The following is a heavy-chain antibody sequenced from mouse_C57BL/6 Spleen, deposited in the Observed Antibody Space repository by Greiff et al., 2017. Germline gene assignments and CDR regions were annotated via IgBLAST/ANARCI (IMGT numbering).Heavy chain of an antibody. V-gene: IGHV1-54*01. D-gene: IGHD2-3*01. CDR1: GYAFTNYL. CDR2: INPGSGGT. CDR3: ARSGYYRDHYAMDY. J-gene: IGHJ4*01. Sequence: QVQLQQSGAELVRPGTSVKVSCKASGYAFTNYLIEWVKQRPGQGLEWIGVINPGSGGTNYNEKFKGKATLTADKSSSTAYMQLSSLTSEDSAVYFCARSGYYRDHYAMDYWGQGTSVTVSS.